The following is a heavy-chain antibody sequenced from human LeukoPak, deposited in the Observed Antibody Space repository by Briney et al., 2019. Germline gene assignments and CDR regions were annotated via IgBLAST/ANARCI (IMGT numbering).Heavy chain of an antibody. CDR1: GGSISSYY. V-gene: IGHV4-59*01. J-gene: IGHJ6*02. D-gene: IGHD3-22*01. Sequence: SETLSLTCTVSGGSISSYYWSWIRQPPGKGLEWIGYIYYSGSTNYNPSLKSRVTISVDTSKNQFSLKLSSVTAADTAVYYCVGSYYDSSGYVAYHYGMDVWGQGTTVTVSS. CDR3: VGSYYDSSGYVAYHYGMDV. CDR2: IYYSGST.